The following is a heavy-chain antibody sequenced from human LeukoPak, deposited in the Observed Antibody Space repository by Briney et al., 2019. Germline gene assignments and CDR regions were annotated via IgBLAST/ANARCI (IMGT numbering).Heavy chain of an antibody. CDR1: GFTFSSYS. CDR2: ISSSSSYI. V-gene: IGHV3-21*01. D-gene: IGHD2-2*01. Sequence: GGSLRLSCAASGFTFSSYSMNWVRQAPGKGLEWVSSISSSSSYIYYADSVKGRFTISRDNAKNSLYLQMNSLRAEDTAAYYCARDLRYCSSTSCYTGDYWGQGTLVTVSS. J-gene: IGHJ4*02. CDR3: ARDLRYCSSTSCYTGDY.